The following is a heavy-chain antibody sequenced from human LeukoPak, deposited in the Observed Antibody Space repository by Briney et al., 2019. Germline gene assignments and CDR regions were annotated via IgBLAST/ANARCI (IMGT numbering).Heavy chain of an antibody. D-gene: IGHD3-22*01. V-gene: IGHV3-23*01. J-gene: IGHJ4*02. CDR2: ITGSGGTT. CDR1: ELTFSSYA. Sequence: GGSLRLSCAASELTFSSYAMSWVRQAPGKGLEWVSAITGSGGTTYYADSVKGRFTISRDNSKNTLYLQMNSLRAEDTAVYYCAREWHFRYYYDSSGYRFDYWGQGTLVTVSS. CDR3: AREWHFRYYYDSSGYRFDY.